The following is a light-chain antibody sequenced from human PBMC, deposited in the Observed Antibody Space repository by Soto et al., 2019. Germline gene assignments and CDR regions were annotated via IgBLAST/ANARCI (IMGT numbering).Light chain of an antibody. J-gene: IGLJ3*02. Sequence: QSVLTQPPSVSGAPGQRVTISCTGSSSNIGTGYDVHWYQQLPGTAPKVVIYGNSNRPSGVPDRLSGSKSGTSASLAITGLQAEDEADYYCQSYDSSLKNWVFGGGTKLTVL. CDR3: QSYDSSLKNWV. V-gene: IGLV1-40*01. CDR2: GNS. CDR1: SSNIGTGYD.